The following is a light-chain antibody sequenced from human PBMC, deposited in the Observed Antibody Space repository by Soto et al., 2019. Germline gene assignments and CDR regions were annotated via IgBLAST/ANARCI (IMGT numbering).Light chain of an antibody. CDR3: CSYAGEYKYV. J-gene: IGLJ1*01. Sequence: QSALTQPRSVSGSPGQSVTISCTGSSTDVGAYNFASWYQQHPGAAPKLLIHDVNKRPPGVPDRFSAPKSGNTASLTISGLQAEDEADYYCCSYAGEYKYVFGSGTKGTVL. CDR1: STDVGAYNF. V-gene: IGLV2-11*01. CDR2: DVN.